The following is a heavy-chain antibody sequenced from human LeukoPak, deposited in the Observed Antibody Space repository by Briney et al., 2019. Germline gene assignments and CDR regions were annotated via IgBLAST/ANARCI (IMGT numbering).Heavy chain of an antibody. V-gene: IGHV4-39*07. D-gene: IGHD2-15*01. CDR2: IYSTGST. CDR3: ARAGDGGGGYIGVGYF. Sequence: SETLSLTCTVSGGSISSYYWGWIRQPPGKGLEWIESIYSTGSTRYNPSLKSRVTMSVDTSKNQFSLKLSSVTAADTALYYCARAGDGGGGYIGVGYFWGQGALVTVSS. J-gene: IGHJ4*02. CDR1: GGSISSYY.